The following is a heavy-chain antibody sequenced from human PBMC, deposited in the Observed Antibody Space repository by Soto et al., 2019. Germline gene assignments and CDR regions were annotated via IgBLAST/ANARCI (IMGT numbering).Heavy chain of an antibody. J-gene: IGHJ5*01. D-gene: IGHD1-26*01. CDR1: GFRFRTRA. V-gene: IGHV3-23*01. CDR2: IRPGGDST. Sequence: PGGSLRLSCAASGFRFRTRAMSWVRQAQGKGLEWVASIRPGGDSTYYADSVKGRFAVSRDNSNVTLYLQMDSLRVEDTAIYYCTTHEEGAPWAGGFDSWGQGTLVTVSS. CDR3: TTHEEGAPWAGGFDS.